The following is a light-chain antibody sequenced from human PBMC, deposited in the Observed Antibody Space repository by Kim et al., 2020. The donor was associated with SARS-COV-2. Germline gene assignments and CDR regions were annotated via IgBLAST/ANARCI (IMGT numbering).Light chain of an antibody. CDR2: KAS. CDR3: QQYNDYPRT. Sequence: DIQMTQSPSTLSASVGDRVTITCRASQSINSWLAWYQQKPGEAPKLLIYKASVLESGVPSRFSGSGSGTEFTLTISSLQPDDFATYYCQQYNDYPRTFGQGTKVDIK. J-gene: IGKJ1*01. CDR1: QSINSW. V-gene: IGKV1-5*03.